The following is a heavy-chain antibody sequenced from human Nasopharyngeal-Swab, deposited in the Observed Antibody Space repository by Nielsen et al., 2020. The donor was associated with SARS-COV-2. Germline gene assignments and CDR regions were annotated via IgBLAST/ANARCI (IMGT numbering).Heavy chain of an antibody. CDR3: ARVNPVSWSYYDAFDI. CDR1: GFTFSGST. Sequence: GGSLRLSCAASGFTFSGSTMHWVRQASGKGLEWVGRIRSKADNYATAYAASVKGRFIISRDDSKNTAYLQINSLKTEDTAVYYCARVNPVSWSYYDAFDIWGQGTMVTFSS. V-gene: IGHV3-73*01. J-gene: IGHJ3*02. CDR2: IRSKADNYAT. D-gene: IGHD1-26*01.